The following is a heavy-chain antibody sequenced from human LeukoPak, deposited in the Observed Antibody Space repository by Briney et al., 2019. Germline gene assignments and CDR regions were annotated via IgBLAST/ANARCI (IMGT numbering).Heavy chain of an antibody. CDR2: ISSSSSYI. CDR1: GFTFSSYS. V-gene: IGHV3-21*01. J-gene: IGHJ4*02. D-gene: IGHD2-2*02. CDR3: ARASGGYCSSTSCYTGGPLDY. Sequence: GGSLRLSCAASGFTFSSYSMNWVRQAPGKGLEWVSSISSSSSYIYYADSVKGRFTISRDNAKSSLYLQMNSLRAEDTAVYYCARASGGYCSSTSCYTGGPLDYWGQGTLVTVSS.